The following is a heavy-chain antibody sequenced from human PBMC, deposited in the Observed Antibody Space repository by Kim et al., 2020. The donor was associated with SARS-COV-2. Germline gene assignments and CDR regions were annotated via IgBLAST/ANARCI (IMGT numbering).Heavy chain of an antibody. V-gene: IGHV1-2*02. CDR1: GYTFSGYF. J-gene: IGHJ5*02. Sequence: ASVKVSCKASGYTFSGYFIHWVRQAPGQGLEWLGSIKCNSGDTKEVQKFQGRVTLTRDMSIDTAYMEVASLTRDDTAVYYCAREREEYYGSGTFSARLDP. D-gene: IGHD3-10*01. CDR3: AREREEYYGSGTFSARLDP. CDR2: IKCNSGDT.